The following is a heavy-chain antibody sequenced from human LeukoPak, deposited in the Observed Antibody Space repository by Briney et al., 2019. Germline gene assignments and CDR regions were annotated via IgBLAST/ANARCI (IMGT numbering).Heavy chain of an antibody. D-gene: IGHD3-9*01. Sequence: AGGSLRLSCAASGFTFSSYGMSWVRQAPGKGLEWVSATSGSGGSTYYADSVKGRFTISRDNSKNTLYLQMNSLRAEDTAVYYCAKDPPGDILTGYYSGDDAFDIWGQGTMVTVSS. V-gene: IGHV3-23*01. J-gene: IGHJ3*02. CDR1: GFTFSSYG. CDR3: AKDPPGDILTGYYSGDDAFDI. CDR2: TSGSGGST.